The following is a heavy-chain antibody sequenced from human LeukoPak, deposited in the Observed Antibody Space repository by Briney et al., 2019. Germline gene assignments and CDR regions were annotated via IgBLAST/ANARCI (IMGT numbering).Heavy chain of an antibody. CDR3: ARDLGATAYDY. CDR1: GLTFSSYS. D-gene: IGHD1-26*01. Sequence: GGSLRLSCVVSGLTFSSYSMSWLRQAPGKGLEWVSGISASGGDTWYPDSVKGRFTISRDNAKNSLYLRMSSLRAEDTAVYYCARDLGATAYDYWGQGTLVIVSS. CDR2: ISASGGDT. J-gene: IGHJ4*02. V-gene: IGHV3-23*01.